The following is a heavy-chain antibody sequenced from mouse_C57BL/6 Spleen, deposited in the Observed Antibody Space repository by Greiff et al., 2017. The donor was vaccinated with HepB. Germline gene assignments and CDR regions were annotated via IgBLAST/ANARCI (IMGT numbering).Heavy chain of an antibody. CDR3: ARGSLDY. Sequence: EVKVVESGGGLVKPGGSLKLSCAASGFTFSSYAMSWVRQTPEKRLEWVATISDGGSYTYYPDNVKGRFTISRDNAKNNLYLQMSHLKSEDTAMYYCARGSLDYWGQGTTLTVSS. V-gene: IGHV5-4*03. CDR1: GFTFSSYA. CDR2: ISDGGSYT. J-gene: IGHJ2*01.